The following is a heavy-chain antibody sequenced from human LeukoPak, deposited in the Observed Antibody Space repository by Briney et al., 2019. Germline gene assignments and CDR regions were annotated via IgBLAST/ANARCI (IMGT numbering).Heavy chain of an antibody. CDR3: ARHRLGYCGGDCYPHDAFDI. J-gene: IGHJ3*02. D-gene: IGHD2-21*02. CDR1: GSRFTSYW. V-gene: IGHV5-51*01. CDR2: IYPGDSDT. Sequence: GESLKISCKGSGSRFTSYWIGWARQMPGKGLDWMRIIYPGDSDTRYSPSFQGQVTISADKSISTDYLQWSSLKASDTAMYYCARHRLGYCGGDCYPHDAFDIWGQGTMVTVSS.